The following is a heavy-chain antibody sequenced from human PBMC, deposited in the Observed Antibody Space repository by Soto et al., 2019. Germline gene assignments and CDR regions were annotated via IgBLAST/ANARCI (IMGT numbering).Heavy chain of an antibody. J-gene: IGHJ5*02. Sequence: SETLSLTCTVSGGSISSYYWSWIRQPPGKGLEWIGYIYYSGSTNYNPSLKSRVTISVDTSKNQFSLKLSSVTAADTTVYYCARTIVVVPAAIYWFDPWGQGTLVTVSS. D-gene: IGHD2-2*02. CDR2: IYYSGST. V-gene: IGHV4-59*08. CDR1: GGSISSYY. CDR3: ARTIVVVPAAIYWFDP.